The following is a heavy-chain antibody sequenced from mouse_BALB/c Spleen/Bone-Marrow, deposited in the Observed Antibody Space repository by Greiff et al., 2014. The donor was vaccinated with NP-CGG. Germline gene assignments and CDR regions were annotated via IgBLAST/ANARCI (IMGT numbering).Heavy chain of an antibody. J-gene: IGHJ2*01. CDR1: GYTFTDHA. CDR2: ISPGTGSI. V-gene: IGHV1S53*02. Sequence: LQESDAELVKPGASVKISCKASGYTFTDHAIHWVKQKPEQGLEWIGCISPGTGSIKYNEKFKDKVTLTADKSSSTAYMQLNSLTSEDSTVYSCNYYGNTFDYWGQGTTLTVSS. D-gene: IGHD1-1*01. CDR3: NYYGNTFDY.